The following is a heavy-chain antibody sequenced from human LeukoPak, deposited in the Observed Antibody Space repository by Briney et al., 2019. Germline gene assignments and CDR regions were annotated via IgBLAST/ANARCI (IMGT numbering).Heavy chain of an antibody. J-gene: IGHJ3*02. V-gene: IGHV3-11*01. CDR3: ARAIGKPLRMIVVVITPRDAFDI. CDR1: GFTFSDYY. Sequence: PGGSLRLSCAASGFTFSDYYMSWIRQAPGKGLEWVSYISSSGSTIYYADSVKGRFTISRDNAKNSLYLQMNSLRAEDTAVYHCARAIGKPLRMIVVVITPRDAFDIWGQGTMVTVSS. CDR2: ISSSGSTI. D-gene: IGHD3-22*01.